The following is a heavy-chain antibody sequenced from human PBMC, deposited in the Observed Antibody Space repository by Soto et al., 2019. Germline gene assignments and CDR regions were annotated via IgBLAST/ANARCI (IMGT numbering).Heavy chain of an antibody. CDR1: GFTFRSYA. CDR3: ASLLGYCSGGSCSDP. CDR2: ISYDGSNK. Sequence: QVQLVDSGGGVVQPGRSLGLSCAASGFTFRSYAMQWVRQAPGKGLEWVAVISYDGSNKYYAYSVQGRFTISRDNSKNTLYLQMNRLRAEDTAGYYCASLLGYCSGGSCSDPWGQGTLVTVSS. J-gene: IGHJ5*02. D-gene: IGHD2-15*01. V-gene: IGHV3-30-3*01.